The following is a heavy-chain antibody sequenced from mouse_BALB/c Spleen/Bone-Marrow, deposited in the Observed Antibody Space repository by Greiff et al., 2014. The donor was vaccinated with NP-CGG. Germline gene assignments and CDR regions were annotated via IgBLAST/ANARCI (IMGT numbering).Heavy chain of an antibody. V-gene: IGHV14-3*02. D-gene: IGHD4-1*01. J-gene: IGHJ4*01. CDR2: IDPANGNT. CDR3: ARWEYYAMDY. Sequence: VQLQQSGAELVKPGASVKLSCTASGFNIKDTYMHWVKQRPEQGLEWIGRIDPANGNTKYDPKFQGKATITADTSSNTAYLQLSSRTSEDTAGYYCARWEYYAMDYWGQGTSVTVSS. CDR1: GFNIKDTY.